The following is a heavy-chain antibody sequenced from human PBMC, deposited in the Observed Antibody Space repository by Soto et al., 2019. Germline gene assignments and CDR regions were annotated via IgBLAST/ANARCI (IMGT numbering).Heavy chain of an antibody. V-gene: IGHV1-69*13. J-gene: IGHJ4*02. CDR1: GGTFSSYA. D-gene: IGHD6-13*01. CDR3: SRLPRNGYSIRFVDY. Sequence: SVKVSCKASGGTFSSYAISWVRQAPGQGLEWMGGIIPIFGTANYAQKFQGRVTITADASTSTAYMELSSLRSEDTAVYYCSRLPRNGYSIRFVDYWGQGTLVTVSS. CDR2: IIPIFGTA.